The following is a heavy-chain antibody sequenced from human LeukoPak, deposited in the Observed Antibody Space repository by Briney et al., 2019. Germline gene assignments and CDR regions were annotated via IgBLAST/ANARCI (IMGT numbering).Heavy chain of an antibody. CDR1: RFTFKIYG. J-gene: IGHJ4*02. D-gene: IGHD1-14*01. V-gene: IGHV3-30*02. Sequence: GGSLRPSCAASRFTFKIYGMHWVRQAPGKGPEWVAFIHPDGSDIYYADSVKGRFTISRDNAKNSLYLQMNSLRAEDTAVYYCARRRTGTTDFFDYWVQGTLVTVSS. CDR2: IHPDGSDI. CDR3: ARRRTGTTDFFDY.